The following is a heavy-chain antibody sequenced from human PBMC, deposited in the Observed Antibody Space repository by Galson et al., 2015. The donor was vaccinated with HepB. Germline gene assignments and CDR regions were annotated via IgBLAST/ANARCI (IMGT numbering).Heavy chain of an antibody. CDR3: ARPYCSGGSCYFDY. CDR2: INTNGGST. CDR1: GFSISSYW. Sequence: SLRLSCAASGFSISSYWMHWVRQAPGKGLVWVSRINTNGGSTNYASSVKGRFTISRDNSKNTLYLQMGSLRAEDMAVYYCARPYCSGGSCYFDYWGQGTLVTVSS. V-gene: IGHV3-64*01. J-gene: IGHJ4*02. D-gene: IGHD2-15*01.